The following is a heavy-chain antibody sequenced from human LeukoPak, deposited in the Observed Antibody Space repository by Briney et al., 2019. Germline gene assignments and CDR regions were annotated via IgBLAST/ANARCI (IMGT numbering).Heavy chain of an antibody. CDR2: ISSSSSYI. D-gene: IGHD1-14*01. CDR3: ARDAGPPYGLDY. CDR1: GFTFSSYS. J-gene: IGHJ4*02. Sequence: PGGSLRLSCAASGFTFSSYSMNWVRQAPGKGLEGVSSISSSSSYIYYADSVKGRFTISRDNAKNSLYLRMNSLRAEDTAVYYCARDAGPPYGLDYWGQGTLVTVSS. V-gene: IGHV3-21*01.